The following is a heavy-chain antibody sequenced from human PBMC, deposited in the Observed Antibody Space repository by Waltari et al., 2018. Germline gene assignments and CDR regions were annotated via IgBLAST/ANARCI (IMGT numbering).Heavy chain of an antibody. CDR3: AKLADDYYGSGIYMPSPFDV. V-gene: IGHV3-23*01. CDR2: IIGSGGES. CDR1: RFTFSNYA. Sequence: VVMLQSGGGSVQPGGSLRLSCAASRFTFSNYAMTWLRLPPGKELEWVSTIIGSGGESYEADSVKGRFTISRDNSRNTVDLQMNNLRTDDTAVYYCAKLADDYYGSGIYMPSPFDVWGQGALVTVSS. J-gene: IGHJ3*01. D-gene: IGHD3-10*01.